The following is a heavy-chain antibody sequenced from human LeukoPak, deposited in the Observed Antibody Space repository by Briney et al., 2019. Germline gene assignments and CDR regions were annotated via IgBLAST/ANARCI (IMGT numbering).Heavy chain of an antibody. CDR1: GGSISSGGYY. D-gene: IGHD3-22*01. Sequence: SETLSLTCTVSGGSISSGGYYWSWIRQHPGRGLEGLGKIYSIGSTYYNPSLKSRVTISVDTSKNQFSLKLSSVTAADTAVYYCARDKPHYYDSSGYYTNYYYYGMDVWGQGTTVTVSS. V-gene: IGHV4-31*03. J-gene: IGHJ6*02. CDR2: IYSIGST. CDR3: ARDKPHYYDSSGYYTNYYYYGMDV.